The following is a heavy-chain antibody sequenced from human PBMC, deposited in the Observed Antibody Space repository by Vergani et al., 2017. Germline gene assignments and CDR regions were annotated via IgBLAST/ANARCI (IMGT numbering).Heavy chain of an antibody. CDR1: GGSFSGYY. J-gene: IGHJ5*02. CDR2: ITHSGST. CDR3: ARGTKDIVVVPAARFVPGWFDP. Sequence: QVQLQQWGAGLLKPSETLSLTCAVYGGSFSGYYWSWIRQPTGKGLEWVGEITHSGSTNYNPSLKSRVTRSVDTSQNQFSLKLSSVTAADTAVYYWARGTKDIVVVPAARFVPGWFDPWGQGTLVTVSS. D-gene: IGHD2-2*01. V-gene: IGHV4-34*01.